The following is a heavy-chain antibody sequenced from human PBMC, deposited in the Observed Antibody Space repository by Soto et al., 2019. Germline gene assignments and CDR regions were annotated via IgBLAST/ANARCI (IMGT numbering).Heavy chain of an antibody. CDR1: GGTFSSYA. CDR3: ARDGGLRATLDVYYHYYGMDV. D-gene: IGHD5-12*01. J-gene: IGHJ6*02. Sequence: QVQLVQSGAEVKEPGSSVKVSCKASGGTFSSYAISWVRQAPGQGLEWMGGIIPIFGTANYAQKFQGRVTITADESTSTAYMELSSLRSEDTAVYYCARDGGLRATLDVYYHYYGMDVWGQGTTVTVSS. V-gene: IGHV1-69*01. CDR2: IIPIFGTA.